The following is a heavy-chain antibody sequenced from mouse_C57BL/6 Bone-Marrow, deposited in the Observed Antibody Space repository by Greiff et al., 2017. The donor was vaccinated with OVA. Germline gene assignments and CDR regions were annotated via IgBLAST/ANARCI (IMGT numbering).Heavy chain of an antibody. J-gene: IGHJ4*01. D-gene: IGHD2-12*01. CDR3: AKDDYTYAMDY. V-gene: IGHV5-4*01. Sequence: EVQRVESGGGLVKPGGSLKLSCAASGFTFSSYAMSWVRQTPEKRLEWVATISDGGSYTYYPDNVKGRFTISRDNAKNNLYLQMSPLKSEDTAMDYCAKDDYTYAMDYWGQGTSVTVSS. CDR1: GFTFSSYA. CDR2: ISDGGSYT.